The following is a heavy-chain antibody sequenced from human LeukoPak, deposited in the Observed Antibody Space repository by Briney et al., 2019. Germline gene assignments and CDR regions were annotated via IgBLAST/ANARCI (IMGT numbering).Heavy chain of an antibody. J-gene: IGHJ5*01. V-gene: IGHV4-59*08. Sequence: SETLSLICTVSGGSISSYYWTWIRQPPGKGLEWIGYIYSSGSTNYNPSLKSRVTISVDTSKNQFSLKVTSVTAADTAVYYCARHGRGNWNWFDSWGQGTLVTVSS. CDR2: IYSSGST. CDR3: ARHGRGNWNWFDS. CDR1: GGSISSYY. D-gene: IGHD1-20*01.